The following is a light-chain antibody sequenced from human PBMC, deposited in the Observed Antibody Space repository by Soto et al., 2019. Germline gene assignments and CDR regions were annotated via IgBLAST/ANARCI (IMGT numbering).Light chain of an antibody. CDR1: TGAVTSGHY. CDR3: LLSHVGPGV. V-gene: IGLV7-46*01. Sequence: QAVVTQEPSLTVSPGGTVTLTCGSSTGAVTSGHYPYWFQQKPGHAPRTLIYDTSNKHSWTPARFSGSLLGGKAALTLSGAQPEAEAEYSCLLSHVGPGVFGGGTQLTVL. J-gene: IGLJ2*01. CDR2: DTS.